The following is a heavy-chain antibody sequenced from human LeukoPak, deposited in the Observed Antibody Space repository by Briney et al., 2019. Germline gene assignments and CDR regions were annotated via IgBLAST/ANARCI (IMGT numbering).Heavy chain of an antibody. Sequence: ASVKVPCKTSGDTFSNDAISWVRQAPGQGPEWMGDIIPKFGTTNYAQKFRGRVSITTDDSTTTAYMELSRLKSDDTAVYYCARRSRQPRHAYFDYWGQGTLVTVSS. V-gene: IGHV1-69*05. J-gene: IGHJ4*02. CDR1: GDTFSNDA. CDR3: ARRSRQPRHAYFDY. CDR2: IIPKFGTT. D-gene: IGHD1-1*01.